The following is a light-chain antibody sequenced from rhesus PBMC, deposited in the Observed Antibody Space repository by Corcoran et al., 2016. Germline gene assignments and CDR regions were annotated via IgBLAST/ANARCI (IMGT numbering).Light chain of an antibody. CDR1: QGINNY. J-gene: IGKJ3*01. Sequence: DIQMTQSPSSLSPSVGDRVTITCRASQGINNYLSWYQQKPGKAPKPLIYYASSFETGVPSRFSGGGSGTDYTLTISSLQPEDIATYYCQRFNNSPFTFGPGTKLDIK. CDR3: QRFNNSPFT. CDR2: YAS. V-gene: IGKV1-66*01.